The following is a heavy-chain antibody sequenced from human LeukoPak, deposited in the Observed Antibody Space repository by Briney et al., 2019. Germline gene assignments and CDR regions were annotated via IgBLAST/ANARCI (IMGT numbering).Heavy chain of an antibody. CDR2: ISSSSSTT. CDR3: ARALYNRGWYPDYFDS. Sequence: PGGSLRLSCAASGFTFSSYSMNWVRQAPGKGLEWVSYISSSSSTTYYADSVKGRFTISRDNAKNSLYLQMNSLRAEDTAVYYCARALYNRGWYPDYFDSWGQGTLVTVSA. D-gene: IGHD6-19*01. V-gene: IGHV3-48*04. CDR1: GFTFSSYS. J-gene: IGHJ4*02.